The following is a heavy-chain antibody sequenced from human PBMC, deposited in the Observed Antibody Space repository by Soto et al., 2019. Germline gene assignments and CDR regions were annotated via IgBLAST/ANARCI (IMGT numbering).Heavy chain of an antibody. Sequence: GSLRLSCEGSGFTSSSYVMHWVRQAPGKGLEWVALISFDGSKKNYADSVKGRFTISRDNSKNMMYLQMNSLRAEDTAVYYCAKAKQWLVPRFDPWGQGTLVTVSS. CDR3: AKAKQWLVPRFDP. CDR1: GFTSSSYV. J-gene: IGHJ5*02. V-gene: IGHV3-30-3*01. CDR2: ISFDGSKK. D-gene: IGHD6-19*01.